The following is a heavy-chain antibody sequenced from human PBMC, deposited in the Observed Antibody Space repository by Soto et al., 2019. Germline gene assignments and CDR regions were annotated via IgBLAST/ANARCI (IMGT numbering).Heavy chain of an antibody. CDR3: ARDRAPRGWSYLDL. D-gene: IGHD5-12*01. V-gene: IGHV1-69*13. CDR2: IIPIFGTP. CDR1: GGSFSDYA. J-gene: IGHJ4*02. Sequence: SGEVSCEAFGGSFSDYAISWVRQAPGQGLEWMGGIIPIFGTPNYAQKFQDRVTFTAHESTNTAYMELSRLTSEDTAVYYCARDRAPRGWSYLDLWGQGTQVTVSS.